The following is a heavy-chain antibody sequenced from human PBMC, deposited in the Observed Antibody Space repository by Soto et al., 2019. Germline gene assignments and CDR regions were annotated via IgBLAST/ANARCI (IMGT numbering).Heavy chain of an antibody. J-gene: IGHJ4*02. CDR3: ARDHYYGSGSYYHPLDS. V-gene: IGHV1-69*01. Sequence: QVQLVQSGAEVKKPGSSVKVSCKASGGTFSSYAISWVRQAPGQGLEWMGGIIPIFGTANYAQKFQGRVTITADESTSTAYMELSSLRSEDTAVYYRARDHYYGSGSYYHPLDSWGQGTLVTVSS. D-gene: IGHD3-10*01. CDR2: IIPIFGTA. CDR1: GGTFSSYA.